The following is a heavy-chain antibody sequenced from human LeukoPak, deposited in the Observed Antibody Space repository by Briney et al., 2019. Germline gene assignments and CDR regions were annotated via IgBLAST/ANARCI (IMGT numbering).Heavy chain of an antibody. Sequence: GRSLRLSCAASGFTFSSYGMHWVRQAPGKGLVWLSRISSDGSSTNYADSVKGRFTISRDNAKNTLYLQMNSLRAEDTAVYYCARDYGEGGYYFDYWGQGTLVTVSS. CDR2: ISSDGSST. V-gene: IGHV3-74*01. CDR3: ARDYGEGGYYFDY. D-gene: IGHD4-17*01. J-gene: IGHJ4*02. CDR1: GFTFSSYG.